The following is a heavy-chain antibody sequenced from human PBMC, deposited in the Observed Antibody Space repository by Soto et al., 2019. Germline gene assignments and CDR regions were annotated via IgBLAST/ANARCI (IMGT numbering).Heavy chain of an antibody. CDR3: ATAYYYSCSGYSYRGAFDI. CDR1: GGTFSSYA. CDR2: IIPIFGTA. J-gene: IGHJ3*02. V-gene: IGHV1-69*01. D-gene: IGHD3-22*01. Sequence: QVQLVQSGAEAKKPGSSVKVSCKASGGTFSSYAISWVRQAPGQGLEWMGGIIPIFGTANYAQKFQGRVTITADESTSTAYMELSSLRSEDTAVYYCATAYYYSCSGYSYRGAFDIWGQGTMVTVSS.